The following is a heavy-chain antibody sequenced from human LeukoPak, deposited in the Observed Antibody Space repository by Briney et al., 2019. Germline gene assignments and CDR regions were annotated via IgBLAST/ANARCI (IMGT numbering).Heavy chain of an antibody. CDR3: ARGRIPSTWYYGWIGLYFDY. D-gene: IGHD3-16*01. Sequence: PGGFLRLSCAASGFTFSSYWMSWVRQAPGKGLEWVATLKHDGNERYYGDSVKGRFTISRDNARNSLSLQMSNLRGDDTAVYYCARGRIPSTWYYGWIGLYFDYWGQGALVTVSS. CDR1: GFTFSSYW. CDR2: LKHDGNER. V-gene: IGHV3-7*03. J-gene: IGHJ4*02.